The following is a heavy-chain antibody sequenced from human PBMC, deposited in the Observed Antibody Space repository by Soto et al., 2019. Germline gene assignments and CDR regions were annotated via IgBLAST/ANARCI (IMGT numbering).Heavy chain of an antibody. V-gene: IGHV3-21*01. J-gene: IGHJ4*02. CDR1: GFTFSSYS. CDR3: ARAGAMATAYDD. Sequence: PGGSLRLSCAASGFTFSSYSMNWVRQAPGKGLEWVSSISSSSSYIYYADSVKGRFTISRDNAKNSLYLQMNSLRAEDTAVYYCARAGAMATAYDDWGQGTLVTVSS. CDR2: ISSSSSYI. D-gene: IGHD5-18*01.